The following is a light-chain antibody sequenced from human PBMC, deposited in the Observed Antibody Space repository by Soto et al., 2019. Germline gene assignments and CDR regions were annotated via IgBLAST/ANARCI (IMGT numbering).Light chain of an antibody. V-gene: IGLV2-14*01. CDR1: SSDVGAYNY. Sequence: QSVVTQPASVSGSPGQSITISCTGTSSDVGAYNYVSWYQHHPGKAPKLMIYEVNNRPSGVSNRFSGSKSGNTASLTISGLQAEDEADYYCSSYTTSTTLVLGGGTKLTVL. CDR2: EVN. CDR3: SSYTTSTTLV. J-gene: IGLJ2*01.